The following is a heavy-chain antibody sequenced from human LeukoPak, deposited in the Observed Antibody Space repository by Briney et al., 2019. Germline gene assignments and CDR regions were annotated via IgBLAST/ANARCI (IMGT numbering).Heavy chain of an antibody. CDR1: GFTFSNAW. J-gene: IGHJ4*02. Sequence: RPGGSLRLSCAASGFTFSNAWMSWVRQAPGKGLEWVSAISGSGGSTYYADSVKGRFTISRDNSKNTLYLQMNSLRAEDTAVYYCAKAAKYYYDSSGCFDYWGQGTLVTVSS. CDR3: AKAAKYYYDSSGCFDY. V-gene: IGHV3-23*01. CDR2: ISGSGGST. D-gene: IGHD3-22*01.